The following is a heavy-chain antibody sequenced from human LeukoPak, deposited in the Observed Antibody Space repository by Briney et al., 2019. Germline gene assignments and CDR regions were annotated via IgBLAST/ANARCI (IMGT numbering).Heavy chain of an antibody. V-gene: IGHV4-30-2*01. CDR3: ARIYYYGSLYYFDY. CDR2: IYHSGST. CDR1: GGSISSGGYY. J-gene: IGHJ4*02. D-gene: IGHD3-10*01. Sequence: KPSETLSLTCTVSGGSISSGGYYWSWIRQPPGKGLEWIGYIYHSGSTYYNPSLKSRVTISVDRSKNQLSLKLSSVTAADTAVYYCARIYYYGSLYYFDYWGQGTLATVSS.